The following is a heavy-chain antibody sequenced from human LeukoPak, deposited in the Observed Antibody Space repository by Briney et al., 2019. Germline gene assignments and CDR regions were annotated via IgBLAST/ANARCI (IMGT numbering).Heavy chain of an antibody. J-gene: IGHJ4*02. CDR2: INHSGST. D-gene: IGHD3-22*01. CDR1: GGSFSGYY. CDR3: ARGQFKSYYYDSGNYFDY. Sequence: SETLSLTCAVYGGSFSGYYWSWIRQPPGKGLGWIGEINHSGSTNYNPSLKSRVTISVDTSKNQFSLKLSSVTAADTAVYYCARGQFKSYYYDSGNYFDYWGQGTLVTVSS. V-gene: IGHV4-34*01.